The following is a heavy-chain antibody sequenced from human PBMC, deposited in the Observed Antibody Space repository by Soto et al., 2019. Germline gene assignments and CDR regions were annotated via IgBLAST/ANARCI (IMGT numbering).Heavy chain of an antibody. CDR2: IKPDGSEK. CDR3: ARVDYLDSSGHLSHGLES. J-gene: IGHJ3*01. V-gene: IGHV3-7*04. CDR1: GFSFSSYW. Sequence: GGSLRLSCRASGFSFSSYWMSWVRQAPGKGLEWVANIKPDGSEKWYVDSVKGRFTISRDNAKNSLYLQMVSLRAEDTAVYYRARVDYLDSSGHLSHGLESWSQEIMITVS. D-gene: IGHD6-19*01.